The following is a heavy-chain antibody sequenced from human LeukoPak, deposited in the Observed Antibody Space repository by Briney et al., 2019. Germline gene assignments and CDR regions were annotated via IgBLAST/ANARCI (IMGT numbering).Heavy chain of an antibody. D-gene: IGHD3-10*01. CDR2: INHHSGST. CDR1: GGSFSGYY. CDR3: ARDRIRLANPRPIDY. Sequence: PSETLSLTCAVSGGSFSGYYWSCIRHPPGKGLEWIGEINHHSGSTNYNPSLKSRVTISVDTSKNQFSLQLSSVTAADTAVYYCARDRIRLANPRPIDYWGQGTLVTVSS. V-gene: IGHV4-34*01. J-gene: IGHJ4*02.